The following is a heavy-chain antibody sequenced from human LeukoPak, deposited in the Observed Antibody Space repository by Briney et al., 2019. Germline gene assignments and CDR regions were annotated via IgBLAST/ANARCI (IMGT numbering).Heavy chain of an antibody. D-gene: IGHD3-22*01. J-gene: IGHJ3*01. CDR1: GYTFTSYY. V-gene: IGHV1-46*01. CDR3: ARGRHYYESSDYYYEGDAFDV. CDR2: INPSGGSI. Sequence: ASVKVSCTASGYTFTSYYMHWVRQAPGQGLEWMGIINPSGGSITYAQMFQGRVTMTGDMSTSTVYMELSSLRSEDTSVYYCARGRHYYESSDYYYEGDAFDVWGQGTMVTVSS.